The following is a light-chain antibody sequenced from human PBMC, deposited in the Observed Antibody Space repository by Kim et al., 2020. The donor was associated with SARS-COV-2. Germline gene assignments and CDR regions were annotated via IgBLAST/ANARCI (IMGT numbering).Light chain of an antibody. CDR1: QSVSNW. V-gene: IGKV1-5*01. J-gene: IGKJ2*02. CDR3: QQYYNLGT. Sequence: DIQMTQSPSTLSASVGDRVTITGRASQSVSNWLAWYQQTPGKAPKLLIYDASSLESGVPSRFSGSGSGTDFTLTISSLQPDDFATYYCQQYYNLGTFGQGTKLEI. CDR2: DAS.